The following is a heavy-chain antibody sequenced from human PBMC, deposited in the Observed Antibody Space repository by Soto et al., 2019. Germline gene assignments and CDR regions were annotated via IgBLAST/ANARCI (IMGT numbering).Heavy chain of an antibody. D-gene: IGHD3-10*01. CDR1: GYTFTDYS. Sequence: ASVKVSCKASGYTFTDYSLQWVRQAPGQRLEWMGWINPASGKTKYSQKFQGRVTITRDTSASTAYMELSSLTSEDTALYYCARDLWLGESFRYYFDYWAQGTLVTVSS. CDR2: INPASGKT. V-gene: IGHV1-3*01. CDR3: ARDLWLGESFRYYFDY. J-gene: IGHJ4*01.